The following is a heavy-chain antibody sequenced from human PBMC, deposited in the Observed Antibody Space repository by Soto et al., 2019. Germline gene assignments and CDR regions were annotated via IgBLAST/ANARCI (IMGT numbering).Heavy chain of an antibody. CDR3: ARLPIGVVPAAMAEDI. J-gene: IGHJ3*02. CDR1: GYSFTSYW. Sequence: GESLKISCKGSGYSFTSYWIGWVRQMPGKGLEWMGIIYPGASDIRYRPSFKGQVTISADRCISTAYLQWSSLKASDTAMYYWARLPIGVVPAAMAEDIWGQGTMVTVS. D-gene: IGHD2-2*01. CDR2: IYPGASDI. V-gene: IGHV5-51*01.